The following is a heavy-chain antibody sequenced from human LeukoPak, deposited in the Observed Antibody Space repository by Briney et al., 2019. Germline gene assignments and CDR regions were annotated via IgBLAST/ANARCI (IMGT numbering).Heavy chain of an antibody. CDR1: GFTFSSYA. CDR3: ARRPYDFWSGYPLMYYFDY. CDR2: ISYDGSNK. D-gene: IGHD3-3*01. V-gene: IGHV3-30*04. Sequence: GGSLRLSCAASGFTFSSYAMHWVRQAPGKGLEWVAVISYDGSNKYYADSVKGRFTISRDNSKNTLYLQMNSLRAEDTAVYYCARRPYDFWSGYPLMYYFDYWGQGTLVTVSS. J-gene: IGHJ4*02.